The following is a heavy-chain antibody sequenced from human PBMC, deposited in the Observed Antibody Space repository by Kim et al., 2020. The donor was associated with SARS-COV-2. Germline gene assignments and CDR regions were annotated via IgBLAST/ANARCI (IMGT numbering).Heavy chain of an antibody. D-gene: IGHD2-2*01. Sequence: ASVKVSCKASGYTFTSYYMHWVRQAPGQGLEWMGIINPSGGSTSYAQKFQGRVTMTRDTSTSTVYMELSSLRSEDTAVYYCARSQPYCSCTSCYWAAYCDYWGQGTLVTVSS. J-gene: IGHJ4*02. CDR1: GYTFTSYY. CDR2: INPSGGST. V-gene: IGHV1-46*01. CDR3: ARSQPYCSCTSCYWAAYCDY.